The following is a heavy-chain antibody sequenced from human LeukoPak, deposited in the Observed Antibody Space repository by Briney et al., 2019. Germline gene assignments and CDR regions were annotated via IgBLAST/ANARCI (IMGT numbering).Heavy chain of an antibody. CDR1: GFTFSSYA. Sequence: PGGSLRLSCAASGFTFSSYAMSWVRQAPGKGLEWVSAISGSGGSTYYADSVKGRFTISRDNSKNTLYLQMNSLRAEDTAVYYCAKDMDAYCGGDCYRPLDAFDIWGQGTMVTVSS. CDR2: ISGSGGST. D-gene: IGHD2-21*02. J-gene: IGHJ3*02. CDR3: AKDMDAYCGGDCYRPLDAFDI. V-gene: IGHV3-23*01.